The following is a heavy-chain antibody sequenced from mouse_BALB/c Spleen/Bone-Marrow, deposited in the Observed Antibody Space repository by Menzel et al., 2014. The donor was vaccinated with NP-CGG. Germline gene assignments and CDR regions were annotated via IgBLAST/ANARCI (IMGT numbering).Heavy chain of an antibody. CDR3: ARVGLRLPYYFDY. D-gene: IGHD1-2*01. J-gene: IGHJ2*01. CDR1: GYSFTSYW. Sequence: QVQLQQSGPQVVRPGASVKISCKASGYSFTSYWMHWVKQRPGRGLEWIGMIDPSDSETRLNQKFKDKATLTVDKSSSTAYMQLSGPTSEDSAVYYCARVGLRLPYYFDYWGQGTTLTVSS. CDR2: IDPSDSET. V-gene: IGHV1S126*01.